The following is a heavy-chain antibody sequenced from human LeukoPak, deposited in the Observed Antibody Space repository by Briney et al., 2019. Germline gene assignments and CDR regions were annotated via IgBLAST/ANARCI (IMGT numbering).Heavy chain of an antibody. CDR3: ARAPANYDYVWGSYREYYFDY. CDR1: GYTFTGCY. Sequence: VASVKVSCXASGYTFTGCYMHWVRQAPGQGLEWMGWINPNSGGTNYAQKFQGRVTMTRDTSISTAYMELSRLRSDDTAVYYCARAPANYDYVWGSYREYYFDYWGQGTLVTVPS. J-gene: IGHJ4*02. D-gene: IGHD3-16*02. V-gene: IGHV1-2*02. CDR2: INPNSGGT.